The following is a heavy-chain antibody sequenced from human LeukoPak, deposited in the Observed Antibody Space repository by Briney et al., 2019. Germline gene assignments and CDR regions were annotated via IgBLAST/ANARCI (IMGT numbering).Heavy chain of an antibody. J-gene: IGHJ4*02. CDR3: AKELTSGWFFDY. Sequence: PGGSLRLSCSASGFTFRNYGMHWVRQAPGKGLERVSFIQSDESNKYYSDSVKGRFTISRDNSKNMLYLQMSSLRPEDTAVYYCAKELTSGWFFDYWGQGTLVTVSS. V-gene: IGHV3-30*02. CDR2: IQSDESNK. D-gene: IGHD6-19*01. CDR1: GFTFRNYG.